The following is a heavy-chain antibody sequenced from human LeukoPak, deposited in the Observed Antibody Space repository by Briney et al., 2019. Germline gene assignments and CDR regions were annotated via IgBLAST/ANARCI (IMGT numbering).Heavy chain of an antibody. V-gene: IGHV3-74*01. CDR3: ARRCADGDCYSEP. D-gene: IGHD2-21*02. CDR2: IDSAGSTT. Sequence: GGSLRLSCAASGFTFSDYWMHWVRQAPGKGLMWVSRIDSAGSTTTYADSVKGRFTISRDNAKNTLYLQMNSLRAEDTAVYFCARRCADGDCYSEPWGQGTLVTVSS. J-gene: IGHJ5*02. CDR1: GFTFSDYW.